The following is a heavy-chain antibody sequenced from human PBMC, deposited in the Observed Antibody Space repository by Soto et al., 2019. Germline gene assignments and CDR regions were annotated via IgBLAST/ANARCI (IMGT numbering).Heavy chain of an antibody. J-gene: IGHJ6*03. CDR3: ARALPAAMWHYYYYMVV. CDR2: MNPNSGNT. V-gene: IGHV1-8*01. D-gene: IGHD2-2*01. Sequence: GASVKVSCKASGYTFTSYDINWVRQATGQGLEWMGWMNPNSGNTGYAQKFQGRVTMTRNTSISTAYMELSSLRSEDTAVYYCARALPAAMWHYYYYMVVWGKGPTVTVSS. CDR1: GYTFTSYD.